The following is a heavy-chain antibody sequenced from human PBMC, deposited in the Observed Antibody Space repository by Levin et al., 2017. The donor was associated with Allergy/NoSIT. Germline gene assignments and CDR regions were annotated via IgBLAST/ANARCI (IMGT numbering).Heavy chain of an antibody. J-gene: IGHJ4*02. CDR2: ISYTGAI. V-gene: IGHV4-4*07. Sequence: PSETLSLTCNVSGGSLDTYYWTWVRQPPGKGLEWIGRISYTGAINYNPSLKSRVTMSVHMSTNHFSLRMTSVTAADTAVYYCARIAFSFGLDQWGQGTLVTVSS. D-gene: IGHD3-3*01. CDR1: GGSLDTYY. CDR3: ARIAFSFGLDQ.